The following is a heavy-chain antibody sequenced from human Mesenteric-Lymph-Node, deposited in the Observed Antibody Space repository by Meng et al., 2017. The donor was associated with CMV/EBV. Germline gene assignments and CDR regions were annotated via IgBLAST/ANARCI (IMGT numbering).Heavy chain of an antibody. CDR1: GYTFTNYD. CDR3: ARSSTRHDNGDHWPLYDY. Sequence: ASVKVSCKASGYTFTNYDISWVRQAPGQGLEWMGWVSVYNGREVQGRVTMTTDTSTSTAYMEPRSLRSDDTAVYDCARSSTRHDNGDHWPLYDYWGQGTLVTVSS. J-gene: IGHJ4*02. CDR2: VSVYNG. D-gene: IGHD4-17*01. V-gene: IGHV1-18*01.